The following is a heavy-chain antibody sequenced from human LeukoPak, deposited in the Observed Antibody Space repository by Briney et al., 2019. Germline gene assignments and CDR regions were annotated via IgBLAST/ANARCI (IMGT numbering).Heavy chain of an antibody. CDR2: IRSKAYGGTP. CDR3: TRSGVWAYGDGYNYFDY. J-gene: IGHJ4*02. D-gene: IGHD5-24*01. CDR1: GFTFSSYG. V-gene: IGHV3-49*04. Sequence: GGSLRLSCAASGFTFSSYGMHWVRQAPGKGLEWVGFIRSKAYGGTPEFAASVKGRFTISRDDSKFIAYLQMNSLRTEDTAVYYCTRSGVWAYGDGYNYFDYWGQGTLVTVSS.